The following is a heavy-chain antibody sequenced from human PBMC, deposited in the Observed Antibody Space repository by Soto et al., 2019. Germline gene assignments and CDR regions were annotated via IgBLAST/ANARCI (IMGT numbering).Heavy chain of an antibody. D-gene: IGHD3-3*01. Sequence: GSLRLSFAASGFSFNNVWMSWVRQTPGKGLELVGRIKSNCDGGKPDYAAPLKGRVTMSRDDSTNTLDLQMNNVKSEDTGVYFCVRILQYFAAPRAYFDLWGRGTLVTVSS. CDR2: IKSNCDGGKP. J-gene: IGHJ2*01. CDR1: GFSFNNVW. V-gene: IGHV3-15*01. CDR3: VRILQYFAAPRAYFDL.